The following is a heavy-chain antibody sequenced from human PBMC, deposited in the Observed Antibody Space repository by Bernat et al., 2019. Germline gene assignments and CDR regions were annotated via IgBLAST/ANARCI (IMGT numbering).Heavy chain of an antibody. CDR2: SSESGDRT. J-gene: IGHJ4*02. CDR1: GFTFSSHA. D-gene: IGHD2-15*01. V-gene: IGHV3-23*01. Sequence: EVRLLESGGGLVQPGGSLRLSCAASGFTFSSHAMNWVRQGPGKGLEWVSRSSESGDRTDYADSVEGRFTISRDNSKNTLYLQMNSLRAEDTAVYYCAKEECSGGGCYATDYWGQGTLVTVSS. CDR3: AKEECSGGGCYATDY.